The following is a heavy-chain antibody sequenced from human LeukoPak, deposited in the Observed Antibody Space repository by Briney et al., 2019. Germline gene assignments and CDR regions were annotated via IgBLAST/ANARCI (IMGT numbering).Heavy chain of an antibody. J-gene: IGHJ3*02. Sequence: GGSLRLSCAASGFTFSSYSMNWVRQAPGKELEWVSSISSSSSYIYYADSVKGRFTISRDNAKNSLYLQMNSLRAEDTAVYYCARGRRDDAFDIWGQGTMVTVSS. V-gene: IGHV3-21*01. CDR1: GFTFSSYS. CDR2: ISSSSSYI. D-gene: IGHD3-10*01. CDR3: ARGRRDDAFDI.